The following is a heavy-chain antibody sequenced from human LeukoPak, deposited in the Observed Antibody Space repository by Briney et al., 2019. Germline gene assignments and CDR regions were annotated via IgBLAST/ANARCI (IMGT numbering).Heavy chain of an antibody. Sequence: GGSLRLSCAASGSTFSSYWMSWVRQAPGKGLEWVANIKQDGSEKYYVDSVKGRFTISRDNAKNSLYLQMNSLRAEDTAVYYCARGYGGIYYYYMDVWGRGTTVTVSS. CDR2: IKQDGSEK. CDR1: GSTFSSYW. V-gene: IGHV3-7*01. D-gene: IGHD3-16*01. CDR3: ARGYGGIYYYYMDV. J-gene: IGHJ6*03.